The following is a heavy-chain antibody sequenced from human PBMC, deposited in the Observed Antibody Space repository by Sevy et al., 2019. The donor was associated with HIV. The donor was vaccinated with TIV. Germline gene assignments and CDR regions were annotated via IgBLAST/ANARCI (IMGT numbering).Heavy chain of an antibody. CDR3: ARGLLNYYDSSGYYYSA. V-gene: IGHV1-18*04. D-gene: IGHD3-22*01. J-gene: IGHJ5*02. CDR1: GYTFASYG. CDR2: ISGYDGET. Sequence: ASVKVSCKTSGYTFASYGIGWVRQAPGQGLEWVGWISGYDGETNYAQKFQGRVTMTTDTSTSTAYMELRSLRSDDTAVYYCARGLLNYYDSSGYYYSAWGQGTLVTVSS.